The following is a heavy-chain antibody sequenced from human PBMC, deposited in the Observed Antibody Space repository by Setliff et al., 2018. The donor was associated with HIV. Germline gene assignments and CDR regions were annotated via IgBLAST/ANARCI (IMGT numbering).Heavy chain of an antibody. CDR3: ATFDHSGGHFLAY. V-gene: IGHV4-4*09. J-gene: IGHJ4*02. Sequence: SETLSLTCTVPGYSVNDVYCNWIRQPPGKGPEWIGYIHSSGSTIYNPSLKSRITISLDTSKEQFYLELSSATAADTAVYYCATFDHSGGHFLAYWGQGSLVTVSS. CDR1: GYSVNDVY. CDR2: IHSSGST. D-gene: IGHD2-21*02.